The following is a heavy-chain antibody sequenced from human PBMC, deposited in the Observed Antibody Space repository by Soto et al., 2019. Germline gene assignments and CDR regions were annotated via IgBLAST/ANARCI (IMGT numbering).Heavy chain of an antibody. CDR3: ARESGKGDYYYYGMDV. Sequence: EVQLVGTGGGLIQPGGSLRLSCAASGFTVSSNYMSWVRQAPGKGLEWVSVIYSGGSTYYADSVKGRFTISRDNSKNTLYLQMNSLRAEDTAVYYCARESGKGDYYYYGMDVWGQGTTVTVSS. J-gene: IGHJ6*02. CDR1: GFTVSSNY. CDR2: IYSGGST. D-gene: IGHD1-26*01. V-gene: IGHV3-53*02.